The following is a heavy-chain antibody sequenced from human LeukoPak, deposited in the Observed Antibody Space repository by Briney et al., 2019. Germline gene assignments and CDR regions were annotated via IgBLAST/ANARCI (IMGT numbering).Heavy chain of an antibody. CDR2: IWYDGSNK. CDR3: AREYRALDY. Sequence: PGGSLRLSCAASGFTFSSYGMHWVRQAPGKGLEWAAVIWYDGSNKYYADSVKGRFTISRDNSKNTLYLQMNSLRAEDTAVYYCAREYRALDYWGQGTLVTVSS. J-gene: IGHJ4*02. CDR1: GFTFSSYG. V-gene: IGHV3-33*01. D-gene: IGHD3-16*02.